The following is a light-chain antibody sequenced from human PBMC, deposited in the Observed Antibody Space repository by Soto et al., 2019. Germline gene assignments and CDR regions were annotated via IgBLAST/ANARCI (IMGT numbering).Light chain of an antibody. CDR3: QQYSDSAYT. J-gene: IGKJ1*01. CDR1: QSVSSSY. Sequence: EIVLTQSPGTLSLSPGERATLSCRASQSVSSSYLAWYQQKPGQAPRLLTFGTSNWATDIPDRFSGSGSESDFTLTITRLEPDDFAVYYCQQYSDSAYTFGQGTRVEIK. CDR2: GTS. V-gene: IGKV3-20*01.